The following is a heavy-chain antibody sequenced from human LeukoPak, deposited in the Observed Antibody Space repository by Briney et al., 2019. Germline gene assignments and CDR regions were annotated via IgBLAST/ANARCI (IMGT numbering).Heavy chain of an antibody. CDR2: IYYSGST. J-gene: IGHJ5*02. D-gene: IGHD3-10*01. V-gene: IGHV4-39*01. Sequence: SETLSLTCTVSSGSISSSSYYWGWLRQPPGTGREWIGSIYYSGSTYYNPSLKSRVTISVDTSKNQFSLKLSSVTAADTAVYYCARHRDYYGSGSFELSNWFDPWGQGTLVTVSS. CDR1: SGSISSSSYY. CDR3: ARHRDYYGSGSFELSNWFDP.